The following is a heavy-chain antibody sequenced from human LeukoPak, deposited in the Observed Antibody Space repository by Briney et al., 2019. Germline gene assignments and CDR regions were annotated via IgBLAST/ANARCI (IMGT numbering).Heavy chain of an antibody. CDR2: ISAYNGNT. J-gene: IGHJ4*02. Sequence: ASVKVSCKASGYTFTSYGISWVRQAPGQGLEWIGWISAYNGNTNYAQKLQGRVTMTTDTSTSTAYMELRSLRSDDTAVYYCARVSGYDYFSDLFGYWGQGTLVTVSS. D-gene: IGHD5-12*01. CDR1: GYTFTSYG. CDR3: ARVSGYDYFSDLFGY. V-gene: IGHV1-18*01.